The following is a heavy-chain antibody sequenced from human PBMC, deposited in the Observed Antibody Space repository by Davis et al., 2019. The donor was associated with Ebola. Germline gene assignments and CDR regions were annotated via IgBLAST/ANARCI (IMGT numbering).Heavy chain of an antibody. CDR3: ARGIPDHFDH. D-gene: IGHD2-2*02. CDR2: MYYSGST. J-gene: IGHJ4*02. CDR1: GGSISSGGYY. Sequence: SETLSLTCTVSGGSISSGGYYWSWIRQPPGKGLEWIGYMYYSGSTYYNPSLKSRIIISVDTSKNQFSLRLSSVTAADTALYYCARGIPDHFDHWGQGTLVTVSS. V-gene: IGHV4-31*03.